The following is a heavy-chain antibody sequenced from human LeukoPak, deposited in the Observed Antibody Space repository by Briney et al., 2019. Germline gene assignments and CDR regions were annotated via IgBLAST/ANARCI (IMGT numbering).Heavy chain of an antibody. CDR3: ARAPGGFHGDYSPIGY. Sequence: GGSLRLSCAASGFMFSSYAMSWVRQAPGKGLEWVSAISGSGGSTYYADSVKGRFTISRDNSQNTLYLQMNSLRAEETAMYYCARAPGGFHGDYSPIGYWGQGTLVTVSS. CDR2: ISGSGGST. V-gene: IGHV3-23*01. J-gene: IGHJ4*02. CDR1: GFMFSSYA. D-gene: IGHD4-17*01.